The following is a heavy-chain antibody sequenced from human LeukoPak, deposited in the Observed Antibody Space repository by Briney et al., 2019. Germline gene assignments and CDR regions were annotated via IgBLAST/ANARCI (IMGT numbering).Heavy chain of an antibody. CDR1: GGSISSSNYY. CDR2: IFYSGST. CDR3: ARHTDWADAFDI. Sequence: PSQTLSLTCTVSGGSISSSNYYWSWIRQPPGQGLDWIGSIFYSGSTYYNPSLESRVTISVDTSKKQFSLRLSSVTAADTAVYYCARHTDWADAFDIWGQGTMVTVSS. J-gene: IGHJ3*02. D-gene: IGHD3-9*01. V-gene: IGHV4-39*01.